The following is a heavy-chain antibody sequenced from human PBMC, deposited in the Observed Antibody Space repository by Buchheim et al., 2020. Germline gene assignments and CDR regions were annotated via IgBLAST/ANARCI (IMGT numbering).Heavy chain of an antibody. J-gene: IGHJ4*02. V-gene: IGHV4-59*01. CDR2: IYYSGST. Sequence: QVQLQESGPGLVKPSETLSLTCTVSGASITSYYWSWIRQPPGKGLEWIGYIYYSGSTNYNPSLKSRVTISVDTSKNQFSLKLSSVTAADTAVYYCAREDYGDSKIDYWGQGTL. D-gene: IGHD4-17*01. CDR1: GASITSYY. CDR3: AREDYGDSKIDY.